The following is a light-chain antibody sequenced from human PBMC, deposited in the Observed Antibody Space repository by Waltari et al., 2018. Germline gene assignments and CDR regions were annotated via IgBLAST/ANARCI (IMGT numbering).Light chain of an antibody. CDR2: RNN. CDR1: SSNIGAGYD. J-gene: IGLJ3*02. V-gene: IGLV1-40*01. CDR3: QSYDSSLSGFWV. Sequence: QSVLTQPPSVSGAPGQRVTISCTGSSSNIGAGYDVHWYHQLPGTAPKLLIYRNNNRPSGVPDRFSGSKSGTSASLAITGLQAEDEVDYYCQSYDSSLSGFWVFGGGTKLTVL.